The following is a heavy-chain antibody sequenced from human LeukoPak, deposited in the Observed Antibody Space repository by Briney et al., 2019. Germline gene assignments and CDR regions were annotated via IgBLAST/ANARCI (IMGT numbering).Heavy chain of an antibody. CDR3: AKNPSGAYCSGGSCYPGVYYYYYGMDV. V-gene: IGHV3-21*01. CDR1: GGSFSGYY. J-gene: IGHJ6*02. CDR2: ISSSSSYI. D-gene: IGHD2-15*01. Sequence: NPSETLSLTCAVYGGSFSGYYWSWIRQPPGKGLEWVSSISSSSSYIYYADSVKGRFTISRDNAKNSLYLQMNSLRAEDTAVYYCAKNPSGAYCSGGSCYPGVYYYYYGMDVWGQGTTVTVSS.